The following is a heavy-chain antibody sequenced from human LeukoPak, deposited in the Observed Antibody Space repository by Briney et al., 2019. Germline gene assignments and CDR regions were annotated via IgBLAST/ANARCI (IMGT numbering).Heavy chain of an antibody. D-gene: IGHD4-23*01. CDR3: ARVRWGYFDR. CDR2: IYHSGST. V-gene: IGHV4-38-2*02. J-gene: IGHJ2*01. CDR1: GYSFSSGYY. Sequence: SETLSLTCTVSGYSFSSGYYWGWIRQPPGRGLEWIGSIYHSGSTYYNPSLKGRFTISVDTSKNQFSLKLSSCTPADTPFFSCARVRWGYFDRWGRGSLVTVSS.